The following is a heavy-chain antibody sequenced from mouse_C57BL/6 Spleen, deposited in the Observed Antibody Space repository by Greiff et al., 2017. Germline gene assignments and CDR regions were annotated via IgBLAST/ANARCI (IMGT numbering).Heavy chain of an antibody. CDR3: VRDPSLNYGSSHWYIDV. V-gene: IGHV10-3*01. CDR1: GFTFNTYA. J-gene: IGHJ1*03. D-gene: IGHD1-1*01. CDR2: ISSKSSNYAT. Sequence: EVQLVESGGGLVQPKGSLKLSCAASGFTFNTYAMHWVRQAPGKGLEWVARISSKSSNYATYSADSVKDRFTISRDDSQSMLYLQMNNLKTEDTAMYYCVRDPSLNYGSSHWYIDVWGTGTTVTVSA.